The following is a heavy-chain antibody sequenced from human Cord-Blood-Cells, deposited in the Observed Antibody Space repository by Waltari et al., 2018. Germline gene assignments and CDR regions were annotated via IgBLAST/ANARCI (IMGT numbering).Heavy chain of an antibody. CDR3: ARASLTGDDAFDI. CDR1: GYTFTRLY. J-gene: IGHJ3*02. D-gene: IGHD7-27*01. V-gene: IGHV1-2*04. Sequence: QVQLVQSAAAGKKPWASVKVSCQACGYTFTRLYMHWVRPAPGQGLEWMGWINPNSGGTNYAQKFQGWVTMTRDTSISTAYMELSRLRSDDTAVYYCARASLTGDDAFDIWGQGTMVTVSS. CDR2: INPNSGGT.